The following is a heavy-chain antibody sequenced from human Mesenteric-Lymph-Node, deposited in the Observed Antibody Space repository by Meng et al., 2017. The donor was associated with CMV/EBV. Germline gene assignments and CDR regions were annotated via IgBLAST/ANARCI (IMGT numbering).Heavy chain of an antibody. J-gene: IGHJ4*02. Sequence: GGSLRLSCAASGFTVSSNYMTWVRQAPGKGLEWVSVIYSGGGTHYADSVEGRFIISRDNSKNTVYLQMSSLRVEDTAVYYCVREGFWSGSFDLDYWGQGTLVTVSS. CDR3: VREGFWSGSFDLDY. D-gene: IGHD3-3*01. CDR1: GFTVSSNY. CDR2: IYSGGGT. V-gene: IGHV3-66*02.